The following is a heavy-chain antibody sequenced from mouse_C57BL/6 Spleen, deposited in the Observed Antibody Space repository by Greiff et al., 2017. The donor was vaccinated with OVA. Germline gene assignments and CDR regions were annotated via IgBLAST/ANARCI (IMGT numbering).Heavy chain of an antibody. CDR1: GFTFSSYA. D-gene: IGHD2-5*01. Sequence: EVQLVESGGGLVKPGGSLKLSCAASGFTFSSYAMSWVRQTPEKRLEWVATISDGGSYTYYPDNVKGRFTISRDNAKNNLYLQMSHLKSEDTAMYYCARASGYSNYEGFYAMDYWGQGTSVTVSS. CDR2: ISDGGSYT. V-gene: IGHV5-4*01. J-gene: IGHJ4*01. CDR3: ARASGYSNYEGFYAMDY.